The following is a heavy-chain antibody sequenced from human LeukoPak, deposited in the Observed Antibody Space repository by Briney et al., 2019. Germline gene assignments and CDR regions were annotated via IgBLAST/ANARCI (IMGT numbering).Heavy chain of an antibody. CDR1: GFTVSSNY. D-gene: IGHD5-18*01. CDR2: IYSGGST. CDR3: AREQVDTAMHYDYYGMDV. V-gene: IGHV3-66*01. J-gene: IGHJ6*02. Sequence: GGSLTLSCAASGFTVSSNYKSWVRRAPGRGVEWVSVIYSGGSTYYADSVKGRFTISRDNSKNTHYLKMNSQRAEDTAVYYCAREQVDTAMHYDYYGMDVWGQGTTVTVSS.